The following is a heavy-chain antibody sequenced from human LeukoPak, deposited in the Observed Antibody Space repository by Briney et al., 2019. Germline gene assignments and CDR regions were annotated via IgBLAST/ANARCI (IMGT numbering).Heavy chain of an antibody. J-gene: IGHJ4*02. D-gene: IGHD2-2*01. CDR2: ISSSSSSI. Sequence: GGSLRLSCAASGFTFSSYSMNWVRQAPGKGLEWVSYISSSSSSIYYADSVKGRFTISRDNAKSSLYLQMNSLRAEDTAVYYCARDACSSTSCYFDYWGQGTLVTVSS. CDR3: ARDACSSTSCYFDY. V-gene: IGHV3-48*01. CDR1: GFTFSSYS.